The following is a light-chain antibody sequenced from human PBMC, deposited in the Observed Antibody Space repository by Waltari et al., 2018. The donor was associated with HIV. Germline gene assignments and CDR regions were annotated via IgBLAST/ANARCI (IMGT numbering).Light chain of an antibody. CDR1: RGHSNYV. CDR3: QTWGTGIVV. Sequence: LVLTQSPSASASLGASVRLTCTLSRGHSNYVIAWHQPRPEKGPRFLMRLNSDGSYTRGDGIPDRFSGSSSGAERYVTISSLQSDDEADYYCQTWGTGIVVFGGGTKLAVL. CDR2: LNSDGSY. J-gene: IGLJ2*01. V-gene: IGLV4-69*01.